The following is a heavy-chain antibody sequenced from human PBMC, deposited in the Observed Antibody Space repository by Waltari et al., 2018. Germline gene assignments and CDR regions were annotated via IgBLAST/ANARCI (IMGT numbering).Heavy chain of an antibody. CDR1: GFTFGNYA. CDR3: AKDQAEWLVLDGYFDS. CDR2: MSGTGDYT. J-gene: IGHJ4*02. V-gene: IGHV3-23*01. D-gene: IGHD6-19*01. Sequence: EVQLLEFGGDLEQPGGSLRISCVGSGFTFGNYAMIWVRQAPGKGLEWVSTMSGTGDYTYYADSVKGRFTISRDNSKNTVFLHMNNLRVEDTAIYFCAKDQAEWLVLDGYFDSWGQGTPVTVSS.